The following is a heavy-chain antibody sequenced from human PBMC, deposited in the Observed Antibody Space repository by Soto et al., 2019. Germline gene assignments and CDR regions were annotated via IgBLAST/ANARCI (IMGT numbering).Heavy chain of an antibody. CDR3: ARAVGIAVAAPVNY. Sequence: ASVKVSCKASGGTFSSYTISWVRQAPGQGLEWMGRIIPILGIANYAQKFQGRVTITADKSTSTAYMELSSLRSEDTAVYYCARAVGIAVAAPVNYWGQGTLVTVSS. CDR2: IIPILGIA. V-gene: IGHV1-69*02. J-gene: IGHJ4*02. D-gene: IGHD6-19*01. CDR1: GGTFSSYT.